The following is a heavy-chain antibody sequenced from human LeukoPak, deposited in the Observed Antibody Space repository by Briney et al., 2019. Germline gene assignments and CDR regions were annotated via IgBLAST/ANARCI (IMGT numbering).Heavy chain of an antibody. CDR3: ARSDWNYCSSASCYTALVL. J-gene: IGHJ4*02. V-gene: IGHV4-31*03. CDR1: GGSISYGGYY. Sequence: SETLSLTCTVSGGSISYGGYYWSWVRQHPGKGLEWIGYIYYSGSTYYNPSLKRRVTISVDTSQNQFSLKLTSVTAADTAVYYCARSDWNYCSSASCYTALVLWGQGTLVTVSS. CDR2: IYYSGST. D-gene: IGHD2-2*02.